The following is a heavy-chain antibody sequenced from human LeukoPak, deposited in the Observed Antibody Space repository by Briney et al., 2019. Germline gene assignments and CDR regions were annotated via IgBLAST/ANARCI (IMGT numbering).Heavy chain of an antibody. D-gene: IGHD2-2*01. CDR2: LYSGGTT. CDR3: ARVGNHYQCNLDL. V-gene: IGHV3-53*01. CDR1: GFTVSTKY. J-gene: IGHJ2*01. Sequence: GGSLRLSCAASGFTVSTKYMNWVRQAPGKGLEWVSILYSGGTTYYADSVKGRFTISSDTTKNTVSLQMNSLRDADTDVYLCARVGNHYQCNLDLWGGGTLVTVSS.